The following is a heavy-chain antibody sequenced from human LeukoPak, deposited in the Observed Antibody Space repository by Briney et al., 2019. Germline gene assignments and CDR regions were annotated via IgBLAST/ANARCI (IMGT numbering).Heavy chain of an antibody. J-gene: IGHJ4*02. CDR3: ARESVVGAHFDY. CDR1: GFNFNTYT. V-gene: IGHV3-21*01. D-gene: IGHD1-26*01. Sequence: GGSLRLSCAASGFNFNTYTMNWVRQAPGKGLEWVSSISSDSSYIYYADAVHGRFTVSRDNAKYSLYLQMNSLRAEDTAVYYCARESVVGAHFDYWGQGTLVTVSS. CDR2: ISSDSSYI.